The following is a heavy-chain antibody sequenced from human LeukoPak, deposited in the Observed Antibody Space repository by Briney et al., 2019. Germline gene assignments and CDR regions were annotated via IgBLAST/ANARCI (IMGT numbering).Heavy chain of an antibody. CDR1: GGTFSSYA. J-gene: IGHJ5*02. CDR3: ASDPHTAPAGICFDP. D-gene: IGHD6-13*01. Sequence: VASVKVSCKASGGTFSSYAVSWVRQAPGQGLEWMGGIIPIFGTANYAQKFQGRVTITTDESTSTAYMELSSLRSEDTAVYYCASDPHTAPAGICFDPGGRETLVTVPS. V-gene: IGHV1-69*05. CDR2: IIPIFGTA.